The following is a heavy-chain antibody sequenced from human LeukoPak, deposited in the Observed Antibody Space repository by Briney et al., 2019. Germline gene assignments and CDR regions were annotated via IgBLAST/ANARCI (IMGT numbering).Heavy chain of an antibody. V-gene: IGHV3-48*03. CDR3: AREITDTPDAFDI. Sequence: GGSLRLSCAASGFTFSTYEMSWVRQAPGKGLEWVAYIDSSASVIKYADSLQGRFTVSRDNAKKSLYLQLNSLRAEDTAIYYCAREITDTPDAFDICGQGTRVIVSS. CDR1: GFTFSTYE. J-gene: IGHJ3*02. CDR2: IDSSASVI. D-gene: IGHD3-10*01.